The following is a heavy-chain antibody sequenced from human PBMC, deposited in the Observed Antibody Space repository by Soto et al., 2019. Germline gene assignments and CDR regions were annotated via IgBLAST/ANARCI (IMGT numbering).Heavy chain of an antibody. CDR3: ARAERPYDYIWGSYPQAPSFDY. D-gene: IGHD3-16*02. Sequence: ASVKVSCKASGYTFTGYYMHWVRQAPGQGLEWMGWINPNSGGTNYAQKFQGWVTMTRDTSISTAYMELSRLRSDDTAVYYCARAERPYDYIWGSYPQAPSFDYWGQGTLVTVSS. V-gene: IGHV1-2*04. CDR1: GYTFTGYY. CDR2: INPNSGGT. J-gene: IGHJ4*02.